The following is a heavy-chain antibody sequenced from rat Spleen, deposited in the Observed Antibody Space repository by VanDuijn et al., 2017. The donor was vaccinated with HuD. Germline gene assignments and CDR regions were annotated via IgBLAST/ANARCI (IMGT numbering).Heavy chain of an antibody. J-gene: IGHJ3*01. CDR1: GFTFSNYW. CDR2: ISTSGGST. Sequence: EVQLVESGGGLVQPGRSLKLSCVASGFTFSNYWMYWIRQAPGKGLEWVASISTSGGSTYYRDSVKGRFTISRDNAKSTLYLQMDSLRSEDTATYYCTTAYQVQLVNWFAYWGQGTLVTVSS. V-gene: IGHV5-31*01. CDR3: TTAYQVQLVNWFAY. D-gene: IGHD1-5*01.